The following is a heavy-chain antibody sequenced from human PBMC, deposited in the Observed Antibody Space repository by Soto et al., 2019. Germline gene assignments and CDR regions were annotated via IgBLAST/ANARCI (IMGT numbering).Heavy chain of an antibody. CDR3: ARISYNWNQVDAFDI. V-gene: IGHV3-48*01. D-gene: IGHD1-20*01. CDR2: ISSSSSTI. CDR1: GFTFSSYS. J-gene: IGHJ3*02. Sequence: EVQLVESGGGLVQPGGSLRLSCAASGFTFSSYSMNWVRQAPGKGLEWVSYISSSSSTIYYADSVKGRFTISRDNAKNSLYLQMNSLRAEDTAVNYCARISYNWNQVDAFDIWGQGTMVTVSS.